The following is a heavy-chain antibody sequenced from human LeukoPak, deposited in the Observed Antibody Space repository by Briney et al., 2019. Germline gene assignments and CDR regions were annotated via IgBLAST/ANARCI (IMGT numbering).Heavy chain of an antibody. D-gene: IGHD5-12*01. CDR1: GYTFTSYD. CDR3: ARVTRGYSGYDYGVDY. CDR2: IIPIFDTA. V-gene: IGHV1-69*06. Sequence: SVKVSCKASGYTFTSYDITWVRQAPGQGLEWMGGIIPIFDTANYAQKFQGRVTITADKSTSTAYMELSSLRSEDTAVYYCARVTRGYSGYDYGVDYWGQGTLVTVSS. J-gene: IGHJ4*02.